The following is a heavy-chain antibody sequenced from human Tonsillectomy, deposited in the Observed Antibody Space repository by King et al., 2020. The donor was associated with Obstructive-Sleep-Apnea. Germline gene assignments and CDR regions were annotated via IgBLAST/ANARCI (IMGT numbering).Heavy chain of an antibody. Sequence: QVQLQQWGAGLLKPSETLSLTCAVYGGSFSGYYWSWLRQPPGKGLEWIGEINHSGSTNYNPSLKSRVTISVDTSKNQFSLKLSSVTAADTAVYYCARGHIVVVTAIQEAFDIWGQGTMVTVSS. CDR1: GGSFSGYY. CDR3: ARGHIVVVTAIQEAFDI. J-gene: IGHJ3*02. CDR2: INHSGST. D-gene: IGHD2-21*02. V-gene: IGHV4-34*01.